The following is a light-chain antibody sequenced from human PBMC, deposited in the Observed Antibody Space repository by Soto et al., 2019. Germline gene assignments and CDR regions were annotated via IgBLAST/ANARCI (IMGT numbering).Light chain of an antibody. Sequence: EIVMTHSPVTLSVSPGERATLSCRASQSVRSNLAWYQQKPGQAPRLLMYDASTRATGIPARFSGSGSGTEFTLTISSLQSEDFAVYYCQQYGSSPRTFGGGTKVDIK. CDR1: QSVRSN. CDR3: QQYGSSPRT. J-gene: IGKJ4*01. V-gene: IGKV3-15*01. CDR2: DAS.